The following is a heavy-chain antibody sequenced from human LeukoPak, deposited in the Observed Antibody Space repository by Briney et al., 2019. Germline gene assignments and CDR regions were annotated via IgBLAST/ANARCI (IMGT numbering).Heavy chain of an antibody. CDR2: ISSSASHI. CDR3: AKLDGSGAGSSRPPIDY. D-gene: IGHD3-10*01. J-gene: IGHJ4*02. V-gene: IGHV3-21*04. CDR1: GFTFSRYS. Sequence: GGSLRLSCTASGFTFSRYSMNWIRQAPGKGLEWVSSISSSASHIFNADSVKGRFTISRDNSKNMLYLQIKSLGAEDTAIYYCAKLDGSGAGSSRPPIDYWGQGSLVTVSS.